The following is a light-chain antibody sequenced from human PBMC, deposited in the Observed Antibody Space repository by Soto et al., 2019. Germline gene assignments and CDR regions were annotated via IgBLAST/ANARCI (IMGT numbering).Light chain of an antibody. Sequence: EIVMTQSPGALSVSSEETAALSCRASQSVGGNLAWYRQRPGQAPRLLIYDTSARASGVPARFSGSGSGTEFTLTLSSLQSDDFAVYFCQQYKSRPYTFGQGTKVEIK. CDR3: QQYKSRPYT. CDR1: QSVGGN. V-gene: IGKV3-15*01. CDR2: DTS. J-gene: IGKJ2*01.